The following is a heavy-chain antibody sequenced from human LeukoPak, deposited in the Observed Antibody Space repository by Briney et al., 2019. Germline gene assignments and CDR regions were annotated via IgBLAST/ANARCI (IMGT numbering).Heavy chain of an antibody. D-gene: IGHD3-10*01. J-gene: IGHJ4*02. CDR1: GFTFCSYS. CDR2: IISSSSYI. CDR3: ARDLTTMVRGEYHRRDFYY. Sequence: TGGSLRLSCAASGFTFCSYSMNWVRQAPGKGLEWVSSIISSSSYIYYADSVKGRFTISRDNAKNSLYLQMNSLRAEDTAVYYCARDLTTMVRGEYHRRDFYYWGQGTLVTVSS. V-gene: IGHV3-21*01.